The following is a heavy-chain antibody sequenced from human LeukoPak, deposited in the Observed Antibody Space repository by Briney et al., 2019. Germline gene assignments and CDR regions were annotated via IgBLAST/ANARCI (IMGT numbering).Heavy chain of an antibody. J-gene: IGHJ6*02. CDR2: ISYDGSNK. D-gene: IGHD2-15*01. CDR3: ARENIVVVVAVDYYGMDV. V-gene: IGHV3-30-3*01. Sequence: LSLTCTVSGGSISSSSYYWGWVRQAPGKGLDWVAVISYDGSNKYYADSVKGRFTISRDNSKNTLYLQMNSLRAEDTAVYYCARENIVVVVAVDYYGMDVWGQGTTVTVSS. CDR1: GGSISSSSYY.